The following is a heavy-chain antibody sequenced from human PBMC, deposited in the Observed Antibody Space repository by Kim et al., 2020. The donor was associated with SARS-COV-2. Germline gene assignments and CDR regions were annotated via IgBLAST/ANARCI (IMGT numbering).Heavy chain of an antibody. J-gene: IGHJ3*02. CDR2: IYHSGRT. D-gene: IGHD3-22*01. CDR3: ARDDYYDSSGYYLDAFDI. Sequence: SETLSLTCTVSVGSVSSGSHYWSWIRQPPGKGLEWIGYIYHSGRTNYNPSLKSRVTISVDTSKNQFSLKLSSVTAADTAVYYCARDDYYDSSGYYLDAFDIWGQGTMVTVSS. V-gene: IGHV4-61*01. CDR1: VGSVSSGSHY.